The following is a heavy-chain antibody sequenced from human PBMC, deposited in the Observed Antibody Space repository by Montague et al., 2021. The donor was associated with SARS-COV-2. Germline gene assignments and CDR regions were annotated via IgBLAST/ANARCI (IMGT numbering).Heavy chain of an antibody. Sequence: SETLSLTCAVYGGSFSRYYWNWIRQPPGKGLELIREINHSGSTNYNPSLKSRVTMSVDTSKNQFSLKLSSVTAADTAVYYCARGARQGYGFRLGSFDSWGQGTLVTVSA. CDR3: ARGARQGYGFRLGSFDS. D-gene: IGHD3-10*01. CDR2: INHSGST. J-gene: IGHJ4*02. CDR1: GGSFSRYY. V-gene: IGHV4-34*01.